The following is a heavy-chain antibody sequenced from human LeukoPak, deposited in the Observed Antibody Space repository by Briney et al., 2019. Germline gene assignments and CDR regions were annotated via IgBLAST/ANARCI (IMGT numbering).Heavy chain of an antibody. D-gene: IGHD6-19*01. CDR1: GFRFSSYA. Sequence: GGSLRLSCAASGFRFSSYAMSWVRQAPGKGLEWVSAISASGASTYHADSVKDRFTISRDNSKNTLYLQMNSLRAEDTAVYYCAKDLDYSSGWYGDYTKTFDYWGQGTLGTVSS. J-gene: IGHJ4*02. CDR2: ISASGAST. V-gene: IGHV3-23*01. CDR3: AKDLDYSSGWYGDYTKTFDY.